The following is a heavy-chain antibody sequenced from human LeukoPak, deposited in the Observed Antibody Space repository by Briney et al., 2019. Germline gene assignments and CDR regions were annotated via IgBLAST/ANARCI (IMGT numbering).Heavy chain of an antibody. Sequence: AGGSLRLSCAASGFTFSSYSMNWVRQAPGKGLEWVPSISSSSSYIYYADSVKGRFTISRDNAKNSLYLQMNSLRAEDTAVYYCARDPNSSGYYPNWFDPWGQGTLVTVSS. CDR1: GFTFSSYS. D-gene: IGHD3-22*01. V-gene: IGHV3-21*01. J-gene: IGHJ5*02. CDR2: ISSSSSYI. CDR3: ARDPNSSGYYPNWFDP.